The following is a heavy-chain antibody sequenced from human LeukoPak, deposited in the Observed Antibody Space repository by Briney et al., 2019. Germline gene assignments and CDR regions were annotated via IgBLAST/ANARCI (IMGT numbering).Heavy chain of an antibody. Sequence: GGSLRLSCAASGFTFDDYGMSWIRQAPGKGLEWVSGINWNGGRTGYADSVKGRFTISRDNAKHSLYLQMNSLRAEDTAVYYCAKEGDPSYFDYWGQGTLVTVSS. V-gene: IGHV3-20*04. J-gene: IGHJ4*02. D-gene: IGHD2-21*01. CDR3: AKEGDPSYFDY. CDR1: GFTFDDYG. CDR2: INWNGGRT.